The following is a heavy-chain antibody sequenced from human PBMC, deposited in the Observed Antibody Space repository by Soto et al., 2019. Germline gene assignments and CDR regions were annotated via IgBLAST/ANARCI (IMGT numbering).Heavy chain of an antibody. D-gene: IGHD3-9*01. Sequence: ASVKVSFKASGYTFTSYGISWVRQAPGQGLEWLGWISAYNGNTNYAQKLQGRVTMTTDTSTSTAYMELRSLRSDDTAVYYCAREGDIWTGFAWDYYYYMDVWGKGTTVTVSS. V-gene: IGHV1-18*01. CDR3: AREGDIWTGFAWDYYYYMDV. CDR2: ISAYNGNT. J-gene: IGHJ6*03. CDR1: GYTFTSYG.